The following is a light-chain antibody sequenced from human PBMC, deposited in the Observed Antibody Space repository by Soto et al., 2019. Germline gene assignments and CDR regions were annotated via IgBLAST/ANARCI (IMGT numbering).Light chain of an antibody. V-gene: IGKV1-5*03. CDR1: QNINWW. CDR3: HQYNNYPGT. CDR2: KAS. J-gene: IGKJ1*01. Sequence: DIQMTQSPSTLSASVGDRVSITRRARQNINWWLAWYQQKPGKAPKLLMYKASTLETGVPSRFFGSGSGTEFTLTISSLQPDDFATYYCHQYNNYPGTFGQGTKVDI.